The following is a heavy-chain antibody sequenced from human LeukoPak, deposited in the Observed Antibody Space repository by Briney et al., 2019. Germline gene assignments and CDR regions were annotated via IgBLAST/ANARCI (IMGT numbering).Heavy chain of an antibody. D-gene: IGHD3-22*01. CDR1: GFTFSSYA. CDR2: ISGSGGST. CDR3: AKSEPGYDSSGYYFNKLDY. J-gene: IGHJ4*02. V-gene: IGHV3-23*01. Sequence: GGSLRLSCAASGFTFSSYAMSWVRQASGKGLEWVSAISGSGGSTYYADSVKGRFTISRDNSKNTLYLQMNSLRAEDTAVYYCAKSEPGYDSSGYYFNKLDYWGQGTLVTVSS.